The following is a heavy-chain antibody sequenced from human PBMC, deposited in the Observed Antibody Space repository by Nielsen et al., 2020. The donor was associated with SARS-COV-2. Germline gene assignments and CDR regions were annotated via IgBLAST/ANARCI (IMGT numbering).Heavy chain of an antibody. CDR3: ARGKRGVAFDV. CDR1: GGSISGYY. D-gene: IGHD3-10*01. CDR2: IYFSGST. J-gene: IGHJ3*01. V-gene: IGHV4-59*01. Sequence: SETLSLTCTVSGGSISGYYWNWLRQPPGKGLEWIGYIYFSGSTTYNPSLKSRVTISVDTSKSHFSLKLNSVTAADTADYYCARGKRGVAFDVWGQGSMVTVSS.